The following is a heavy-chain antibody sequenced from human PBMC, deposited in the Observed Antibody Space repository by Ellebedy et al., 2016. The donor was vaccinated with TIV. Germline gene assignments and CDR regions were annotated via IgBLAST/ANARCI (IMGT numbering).Heavy chain of an antibody. J-gene: IGHJ4*02. CDR1: GFYFSVYW. CDR3: VRLKVLAGYRLES. CDR2: IKEDGSEK. V-gene: IGHV3-7*03. D-gene: IGHD3-9*01. Sequence: GESLKISCAASGFYFSVYWMSWVRQAPGKGLEWVADIKEDGSEKYYVASVRGRFTISRDNAKNSLYLQMSSLRAEDTALYYCVRLKVLAGYRLESWGQGTLVTVSS.